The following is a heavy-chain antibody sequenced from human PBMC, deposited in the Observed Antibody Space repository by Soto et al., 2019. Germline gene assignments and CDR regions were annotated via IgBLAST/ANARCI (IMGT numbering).Heavy chain of an antibody. CDR3: ARETMVRGVGKYGYYFDY. D-gene: IGHD3-10*01. CDR1: GGSISSGGYY. V-gene: IGHV4-31*03. J-gene: IGHJ4*02. Sequence: QVQLQESGPGLVKPSQTLSLTCTVSGGSISSGGYYWSWIRQHPGKGLEWIGYIYYSGSTYYNPSLKSRVTTSVDTSKNQFSLKLSSVTAADTAVYYCARETMVRGVGKYGYYFDYWGQGTLVTVSS. CDR2: IYYSGST.